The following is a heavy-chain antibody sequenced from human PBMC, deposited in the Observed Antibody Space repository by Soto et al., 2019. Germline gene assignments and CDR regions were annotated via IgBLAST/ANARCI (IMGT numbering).Heavy chain of an antibody. D-gene: IGHD3-22*01. V-gene: IGHV1-69*13. Sequence: PVKVSSKASGGPFSSSPISWVRQAPGQGLEWVGGITPIFGKANYAQKFQGRVTITADESTSTAYMELSSLRSEDTALYFCARGWGSESTTYYYAYWGQGTSVTVSS. CDR2: ITPIFGKA. J-gene: IGHJ1*01. CDR3: ARGWGSESTTYYYAY. CDR1: GGPFSSSP.